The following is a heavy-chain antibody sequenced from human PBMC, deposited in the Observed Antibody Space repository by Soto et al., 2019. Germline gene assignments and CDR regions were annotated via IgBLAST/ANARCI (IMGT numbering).Heavy chain of an antibody. CDR3: ARSSSGWTHFDY. J-gene: IGHJ4*02. Sequence: SETLSLTCTVSGGSISSYYWSWIRQPPGKGLEWIGYLYNSGNTTYNPSLKSRVTISVDTSKSQFSLNLSSVAAADTAVYYCARSSSGWTHFDYWGQGTLVTVSS. CDR2: LYNSGNT. V-gene: IGHV4-59*01. D-gene: IGHD6-19*01. CDR1: GGSISSYY.